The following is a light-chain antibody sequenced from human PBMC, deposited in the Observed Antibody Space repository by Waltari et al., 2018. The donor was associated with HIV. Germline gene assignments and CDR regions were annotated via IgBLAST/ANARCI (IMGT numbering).Light chain of an antibody. Sequence: EIVLTQSPGTLSLSPGERATLSCRASQIVSSAYLAWYQQTPGQAPRLLIYGASTRATGVPDRFSGSGFGTDFTLTISRLEPEDFAVYYCQQYGNSPETFGQGARVEI. CDR1: QIVSSAY. J-gene: IGKJ1*01. CDR2: GAS. V-gene: IGKV3-20*01. CDR3: QQYGNSPET.